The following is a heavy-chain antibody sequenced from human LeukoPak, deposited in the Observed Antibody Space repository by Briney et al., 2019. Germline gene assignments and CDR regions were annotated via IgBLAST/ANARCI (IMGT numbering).Heavy chain of an antibody. D-gene: IGHD2-21*02. CDR3: AKCVSRVTATVYYFDY. V-gene: IGHV1-46*01. J-gene: IGHJ4*02. CDR1: GYTFTSYY. CDR2: INPSGGST. Sequence: ASVKVSCKASGYTFTSYYMHWVRQAPGQGLEGMGIINPSGGSTSYAQKFQGRVTMTRDTSTSTVYMELSSLRSEDTAVYYCAKCVSRVTATVYYFDYWGQGTLVTVSS.